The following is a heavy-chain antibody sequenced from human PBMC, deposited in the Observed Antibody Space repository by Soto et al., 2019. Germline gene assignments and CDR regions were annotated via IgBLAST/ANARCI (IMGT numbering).Heavy chain of an antibody. V-gene: IGHV1-69*13. CDR1: GGTFSSYA. D-gene: IGHD3-3*01. CDR3: ARYDFWSGPRFGMDV. Sequence: SVKVTCKASGGTFSSYAISWVRQAPGQGLEWMGGIIPIFGTANYAQKFQGRVTITADESTSTAYMELSSLRSEDTAVYYCARYDFWSGPRFGMDVWGQGTTVTVSS. J-gene: IGHJ6*02. CDR2: IIPIFGTA.